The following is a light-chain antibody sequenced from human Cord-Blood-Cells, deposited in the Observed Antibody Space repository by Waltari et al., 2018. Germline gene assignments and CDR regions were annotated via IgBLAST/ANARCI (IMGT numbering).Light chain of an antibody. J-gene: IGKJ2*01. V-gene: IGKV4-1*01. CDR1: QGVLYSSNNKNY. CDR2: WAS. Sequence: DIVMTQSPDSLAVSLGERATLNCKSSQGVLYSSNNKNYLAWYQQKPGQPPKLLIYWASTRESGVPDRFSGSGSGTDFTLTISSLQAEDVAVYYCQQYYSTPQTFGQGTKLEIK. CDR3: QQYYSTPQT.